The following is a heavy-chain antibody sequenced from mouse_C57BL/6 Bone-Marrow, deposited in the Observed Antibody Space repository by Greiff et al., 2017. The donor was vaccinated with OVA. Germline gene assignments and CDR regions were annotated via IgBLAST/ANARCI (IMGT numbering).Heavy chain of an antibody. V-gene: IGHV1-84*01. J-gene: IGHJ2*01. D-gene: IGHD1-1*01. Sequence: LVESGPELVKPGASVKISCKASGYTFTDYYINWVKQRPGQGLEWIGWIYPGSGNTKYNEKFKGKATLTVDTSSSTAYMQLSSLTSEDSAVYLCARGDYGSRGYWGQGTTLTVSS. CDR1: GYTFTDYY. CDR2: IYPGSGNT. CDR3: ARGDYGSRGY.